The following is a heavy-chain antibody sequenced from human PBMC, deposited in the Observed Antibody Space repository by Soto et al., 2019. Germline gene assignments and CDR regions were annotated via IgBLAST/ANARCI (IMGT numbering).Heavy chain of an antibody. CDR2: ISTSSSTV. J-gene: IGHJ4*02. CDR3: ARDGGGYNDFDY. D-gene: IGHD5-12*01. Sequence: VSLRLSCAASGFTFKTYDMNWVRQAPGKGLEWVSYISTSSSTVYYIDSVKGRFTISRDNAKNSLYLQMNSLRDEDTAVYYCARDGGGYNDFDYWGQGTLVTVSS. CDR1: GFTFKTYD. V-gene: IGHV3-48*02.